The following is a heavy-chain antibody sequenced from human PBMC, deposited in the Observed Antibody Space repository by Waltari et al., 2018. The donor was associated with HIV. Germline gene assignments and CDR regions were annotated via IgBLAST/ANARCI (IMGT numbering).Heavy chain of an antibody. CDR1: GGSISSSSYY. D-gene: IGHD2-15*01. V-gene: IGHV4-39*01. Sequence: QLQLQESGPGLVKPSETLSLTCTVSGGSISSSSYYWGWIRQPPGKGLEWIGSIYYSGSTYYNPSLKSRVTISVDTSKNQFSLKLSSVTAADTAVYYCAGVVGTVAFDYWGQGTLVTVSS. J-gene: IGHJ4*02. CDR2: IYYSGST. CDR3: AGVVGTVAFDY.